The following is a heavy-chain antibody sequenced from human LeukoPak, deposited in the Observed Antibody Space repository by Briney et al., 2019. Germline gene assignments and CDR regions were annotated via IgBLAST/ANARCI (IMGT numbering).Heavy chain of an antibody. CDR1: GGTFSSYT. D-gene: IGHD2-2*01. V-gene: IGHV1-46*03. CDR3: ARSQYQLPAGHAFDI. CDR2: VNPSGGST. J-gene: IGHJ3*02. Sequence: GASVKVSCKASGGTFSSYTFSWVRQAPGQGLEWMGIVNPSGGSTSYAQKFQGRVTMTRDTSTSTVYMELSSLRSEDTAVYYCARSQYQLPAGHAFDIWGQGTMVTASS.